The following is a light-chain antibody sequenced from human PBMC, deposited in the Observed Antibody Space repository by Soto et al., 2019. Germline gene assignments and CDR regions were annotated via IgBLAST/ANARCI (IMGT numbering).Light chain of an antibody. J-gene: IGKJ5*01. Sequence: DIQMTQSPSFLSASVGERVTITCRASQSIGKHLNWYQQKPGKAPKFLIYGASTLQRGVPSRFTGSGSGTDFTLTVNSLQPEDFATYYCQQSYSSPTTFGQGTRL. V-gene: IGKV1-39*01. CDR2: GAS. CDR3: QQSYSSPTT. CDR1: QSIGKH.